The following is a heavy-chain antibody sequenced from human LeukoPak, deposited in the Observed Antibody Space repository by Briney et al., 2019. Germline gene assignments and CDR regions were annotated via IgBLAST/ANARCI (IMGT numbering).Heavy chain of an antibody. CDR3: ARSYSSSWWWFDP. V-gene: IGHV4-59*08. J-gene: IGHJ5*02. CDR2: IYYSGST. Sequence: SETLSLTCTVSGGSIGSYYWSWIRQPPGKGLEWIGYIYYSGSTNYNPSLKNRVTISVDTSKNQFSLKLSSVTAADTAVYYCARSYSSSWWWFDPWGQGTLVTVSS. CDR1: GGSIGSYY. D-gene: IGHD6-13*01.